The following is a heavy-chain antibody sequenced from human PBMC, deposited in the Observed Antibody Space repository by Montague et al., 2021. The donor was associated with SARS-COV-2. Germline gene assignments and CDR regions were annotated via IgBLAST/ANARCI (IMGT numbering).Heavy chain of an antibody. Sequence: SETLSLTCGVSGGPFSGYFWSWIRQPPGKGLEWIGEISHGGATKYNPTLNSRATVSVDTSRNQFSLTLNSVTAADTGVYYCARASTFYEVLTGEDSELDVWGRGTMVIVSS. J-gene: IGHJ3*01. D-gene: IGHD3-9*01. CDR3: ARASTFYEVLTGEDSELDV. CDR1: GGPFSGYF. CDR2: ISHGGAT. V-gene: IGHV4-34*01.